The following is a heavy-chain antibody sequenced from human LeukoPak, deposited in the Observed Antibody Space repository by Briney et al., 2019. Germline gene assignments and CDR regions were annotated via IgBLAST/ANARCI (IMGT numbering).Heavy chain of an antibody. Sequence: GGSLRLSCAASGFTLSSYAMSWVRQAPGKGLEWVSAISGSGGSTYYADSVKGRFTISRDNSKNTLYLQMNSLRAEDTAVYYCAKGLSNYYYYGMDVWGQGTTVTVSS. V-gene: IGHV3-23*01. CDR1: GFTLSSYA. CDR3: AKGLSNYYYYGMDV. CDR2: ISGSGGST. J-gene: IGHJ6*02.